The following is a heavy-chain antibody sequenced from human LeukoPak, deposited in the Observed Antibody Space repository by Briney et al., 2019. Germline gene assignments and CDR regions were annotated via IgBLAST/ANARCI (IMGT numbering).Heavy chain of an antibody. CDR2: IYTGGTT. D-gene: IGHD6-13*01. J-gene: IGHJ4*02. CDR1: GFIVSNNY. CDR3: AKDLAGYSSSQIPPYY. V-gene: IGHV3-53*05. Sequence: GGSLRLSCAASGFIVSNNYMSWVRQAPGKGLEWVSLIYTGGTTYYADSVKGRFTISRDNSKNTLYLQMDSLRAEDTAVYYCAKDLAGYSSSQIPPYYWGQGTLVTVSS.